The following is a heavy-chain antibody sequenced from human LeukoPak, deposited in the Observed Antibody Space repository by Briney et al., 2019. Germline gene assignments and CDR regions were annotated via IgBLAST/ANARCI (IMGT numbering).Heavy chain of an antibody. CDR2: IYYSGST. V-gene: IGHV4-59*08. J-gene: IGHJ4*02. Sequence: SETLSLTCTVSGGSINDYYWSWIRQPPGKGLEWIAWIYYSGSTNYNPSLKSRVTVSVNTSKNQFSLKLTSVTAADTAVYYCARVDSSDAGNFDYWGQGTLVTVSS. CDR1: GGSINDYY. CDR3: ARVDSSDAGNFDY. D-gene: IGHD2-15*01.